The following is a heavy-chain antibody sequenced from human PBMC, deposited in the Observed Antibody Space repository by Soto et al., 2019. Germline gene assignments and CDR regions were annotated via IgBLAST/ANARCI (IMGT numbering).Heavy chain of an antibody. CDR1: GYTFTSCG. J-gene: IGHJ6*02. CDR3: ARDSLHYDFWSAYYGMDV. CDR2: ISAYNGNT. V-gene: IGHV1-18*01. D-gene: IGHD3-3*01. Sequence: ASVKVSCKASGYTFTSCGISCVRQAPGQGLEWMGWISAYNGNTNYAQKLQGRVTMTTDTSTSTAYMELRSLRSDDTAVYYCARDSLHYDFWSAYYGMDVWGQGTTVTVSS.